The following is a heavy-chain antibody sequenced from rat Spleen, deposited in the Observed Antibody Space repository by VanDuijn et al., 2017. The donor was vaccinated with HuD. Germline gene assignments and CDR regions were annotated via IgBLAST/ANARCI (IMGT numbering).Heavy chain of an antibody. J-gene: IGHJ2*01. D-gene: IGHD1-4*01. Sequence: EVKLVESGGGLVQPGRSLKLSCAASGFNFKDYWMGWVRQAPGKGLEWIGEINKDSRTIKYSTSLKDKFTISRDNAQNTLFLQMNKLGSEDTAIYYCVREDAGINYWGQGVMVTVSS. CDR3: VREDAGINY. V-gene: IGHV4-2*01. CDR2: INKDSRTI. CDR1: GFNFKDYW.